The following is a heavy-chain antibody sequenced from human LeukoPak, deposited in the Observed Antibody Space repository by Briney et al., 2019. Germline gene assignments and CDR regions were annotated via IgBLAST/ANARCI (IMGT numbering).Heavy chain of an antibody. J-gene: IGHJ6*03. V-gene: IGHV4-39*07. CDR1: GGSISSSSYY. CDR2: IYYSGST. D-gene: IGHD4-11*01. CDR3: ARDHGPTVATSPFYSYYMDV. Sequence: SETLSLTCTVSGGSISSSSYYWGWIRQPPGKGLEWIGSIYYSGSTYYNPSLKSRVTISVDTSKNQFSLKLNSVTAADTAVYYCARDHGPTVATSPFYSYYMDVWGKGTTVTVSS.